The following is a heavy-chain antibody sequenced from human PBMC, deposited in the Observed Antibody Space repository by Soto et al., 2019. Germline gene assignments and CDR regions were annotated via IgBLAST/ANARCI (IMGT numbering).Heavy chain of an antibody. Sequence: EVQLVESGGGLVQPGGSLRLSCAASGFTFSSYWMSWVRQAPGKGLEWVANIKQDGSEKYYVDSVKGRFTISRDNAKNSLYLQMNSLRAEDTAVYYCASSTGATDSPFNYWGQGTLVTVSS. CDR1: GFTFSSYW. CDR3: ASSTGATDSPFNY. CDR2: IKQDGSEK. V-gene: IGHV3-7*05. D-gene: IGHD1-26*01. J-gene: IGHJ4*02.